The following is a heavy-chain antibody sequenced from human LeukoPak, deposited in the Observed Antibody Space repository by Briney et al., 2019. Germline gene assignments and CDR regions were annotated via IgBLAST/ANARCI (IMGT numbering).Heavy chain of an antibody. CDR1: GYTFTSYD. CDR2: RNPNSGNT. J-gene: IGHJ4*02. CDR3: TKAANDILTGYYGLNDY. Sequence: ASVKVSCKASGYTFTSYDINWVRQATGQGLEWMGWRNPNSGNTGYAQKFQGRVTITRNTSISTAYMELSSLRSEDTAVYYCTKAANDILTGYYGLNDYWGQGTLVTVSS. V-gene: IGHV1-8*03. D-gene: IGHD3-9*01.